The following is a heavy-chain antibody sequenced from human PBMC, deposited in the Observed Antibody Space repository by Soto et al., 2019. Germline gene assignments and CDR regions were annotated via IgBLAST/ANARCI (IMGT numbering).Heavy chain of an antibody. Sequence: GGSLRLSCAASGFTFSTYAMNWVRQAPGKGLEWVSTISGSGGSTYYADSVKGRITISRDNSKNTLYLQTNSLRAEDTALYYCAKDLGSSGSYHGIYFDSWGQGTXVTVSS. CDR2: ISGSGGST. V-gene: IGHV3-23*01. J-gene: IGHJ4*02. CDR3: AKDLGSSGSYHGIYFDS. CDR1: GFTFSTYA. D-gene: IGHD1-26*01.